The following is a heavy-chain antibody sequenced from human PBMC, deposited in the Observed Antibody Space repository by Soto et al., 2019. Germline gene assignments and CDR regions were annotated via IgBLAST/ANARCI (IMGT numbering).Heavy chain of an antibody. CDR1: GGTFSSYA. Sequence: ASVKVSCKASGGTFSSYAISWVRQAPGQGLEWMGGIIPIFGTANYAQKFQGRVTITADESTSTAYMELSSLRSEDTAVYYCARDVDYGDPTGVDPWGQGTLVTVSS. D-gene: IGHD4-17*01. V-gene: IGHV1-69*13. J-gene: IGHJ5*02. CDR3: ARDVDYGDPTGVDP. CDR2: IIPIFGTA.